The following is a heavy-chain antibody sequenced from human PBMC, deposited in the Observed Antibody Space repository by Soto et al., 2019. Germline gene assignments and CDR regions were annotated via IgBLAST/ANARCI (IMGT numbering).Heavy chain of an antibody. J-gene: IGHJ4*02. CDR2: IYYSGST. V-gene: IGHV4-30-4*01. CDR1: GGSISSGDYY. CDR3: ARGAYYDGSGFDY. Sequence: SETLSLTCTVSGGSISSGDYYWSWIRQPPGKGLEWIGYIYYSGSTYYNPSLKSRVTISVDTSKNQFSPKLSSVTAADTAVYYCARGAYYDGSGFDYWGQGTLVTVSS. D-gene: IGHD3-22*01.